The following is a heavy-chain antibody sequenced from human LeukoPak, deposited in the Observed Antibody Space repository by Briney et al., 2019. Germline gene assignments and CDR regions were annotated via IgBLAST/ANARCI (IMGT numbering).Heavy chain of an antibody. CDR2: IKDDGSEK. V-gene: IGHV3-7*01. CDR1: GFNFSSYW. J-gene: IGHJ4*02. Sequence: PGGSLRLSCAASGFNFSSYWMYWVRQAPGEGLEWVANIKDDGSEKYYLDSVKGRFTISRDNGKNSLYLQMNSLRDEDTAVYYCARISPHWGQGTLVTVSS. CDR3: ARISPH.